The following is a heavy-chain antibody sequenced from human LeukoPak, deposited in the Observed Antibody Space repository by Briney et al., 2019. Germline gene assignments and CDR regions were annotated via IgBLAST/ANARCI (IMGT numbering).Heavy chain of an antibody. D-gene: IGHD1-26*01. V-gene: IGHV4-4*07. J-gene: IGHJ4*02. CDR3: ARHSPGWTPYYFDY. Sequence: SETLSLTCTVSSGSISNYDWSWIRQPAGKGLEWIGRIYTSGSTNYNPSLKSRVTISVDTSKNQFSLKLSSVTAADTAVYYCARHSPGWTPYYFDYWGQGTLVTVSS. CDR2: IYTSGST. CDR1: SGSISNYD.